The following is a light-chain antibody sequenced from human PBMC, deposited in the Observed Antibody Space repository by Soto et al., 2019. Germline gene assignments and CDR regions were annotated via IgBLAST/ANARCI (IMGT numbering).Light chain of an antibody. V-gene: IGKV3-15*01. CDR3: HQYNNWPLT. J-gene: IGKJ4*01. CDR2: DAS. Sequence: EIVMTQSPATLSVSPGDRATLSCRASQSVSSTLAWYQQKPGQAPRLLIYDASTRATGVPARFSGSGSGTEFTLTISSLQSEDFAVYYCHQYNNWPLTFGGGTKVEIK. CDR1: QSVSST.